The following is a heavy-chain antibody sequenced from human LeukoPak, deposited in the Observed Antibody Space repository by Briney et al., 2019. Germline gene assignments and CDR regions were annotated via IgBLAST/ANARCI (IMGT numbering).Heavy chain of an antibody. V-gene: IGHV4-30-2*02. CDR3: AGWWLYYYGMDV. CDR2: IYHSGST. Sequence: SQTLSLTCAVSGGSISSGGYSWSWIRQPPGKGLEWIGYIYHSGSTYYNPSLKSRVTISVDTSKNQFSLKLSSVTAADTAVYYCAGWWLYYYGMDVWGQGTTVTVSS. CDR1: GGSISSGGYS. D-gene: IGHD2-15*01. J-gene: IGHJ6*02.